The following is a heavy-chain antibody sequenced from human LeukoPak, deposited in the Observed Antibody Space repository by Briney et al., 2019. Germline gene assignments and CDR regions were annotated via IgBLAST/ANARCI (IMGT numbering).Heavy chain of an antibody. V-gene: IGHV3-23*01. CDR2: ISGSGGST. CDR1: GFTFSSYA. D-gene: IGHD3-22*01. J-gene: IGHJ4*02. Sequence: GGSLRLSCAASGFTFSSYAMSWVRQAPGKGLEWVSAISGSGGSTYYADSVKGRFTISRDNSKNTLYLQMNSLRAEDTAVYYCAKKGDTYYYDSSGYDYWGQGTLVTVSS. CDR3: AKKGDTYYYDSSGYDY.